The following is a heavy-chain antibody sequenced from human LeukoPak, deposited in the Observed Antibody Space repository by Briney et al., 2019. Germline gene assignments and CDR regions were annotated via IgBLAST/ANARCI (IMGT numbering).Heavy chain of an antibody. CDR3: ARDRRGDYGDYA. CDR1: GGSVSSGSYY. CDR2: IYYSGST. D-gene: IGHD4-17*01. V-gene: IGHV4-61*01. J-gene: IGHJ5*02. Sequence: SETLSLTCTFSGGSVSSGSYYWSWIRQPPAKGLKWIGYIYYSGSTNYNPSLKSRVTISVDTSKNQFSLKLSSVTAADTAVYYCARDRRGDYGDYAWGQGTLVTVSS.